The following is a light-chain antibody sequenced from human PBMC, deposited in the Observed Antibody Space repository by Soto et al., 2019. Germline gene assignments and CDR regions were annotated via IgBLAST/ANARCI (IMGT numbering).Light chain of an antibody. CDR1: SSNIGAGYV. CDR2: SDN. J-gene: IGLJ1*01. CDR3: QSYDNNSDYV. Sequence: QSVLTQPPSVSGAPGQRVTISCTWSSSNIGAGYVVHWYQQLPGAAPKLLIFSDNNRPSGVPDRFSGSKSGTSASLAITGLRAEDEADYYCQSYDNNSDYVFGTGTKVTVL. V-gene: IGLV1-40*01.